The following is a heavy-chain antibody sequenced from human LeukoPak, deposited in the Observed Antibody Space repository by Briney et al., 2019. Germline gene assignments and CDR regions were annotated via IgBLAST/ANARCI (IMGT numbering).Heavy chain of an antibody. V-gene: IGHV1-2*02. CDR1: GYTFTGYY. D-gene: IGHD3-3*01. CDR2: INPNSGGT. Sequence: GASVKVSCKASGYTFTGYYMHWVRQAPGQGLEWMGWINPNSGGTNYAQKFQGRVTMTRDTSISTAYMELSRLRSDDTAVYYCARVSGRLEWLFPFDIWGQGTMVTVSS. CDR3: ARVSGRLEWLFPFDI. J-gene: IGHJ3*02.